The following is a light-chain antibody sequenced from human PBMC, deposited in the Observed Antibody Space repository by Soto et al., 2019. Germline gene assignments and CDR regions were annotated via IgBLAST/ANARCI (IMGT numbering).Light chain of an antibody. Sequence: EIVLTQSPGTLTLSPGERATLSCRASQSVRSSYLAWYQQRPGQAPRLLIYGASSRATGIPDRFSGSGSGTDFTLTISRLEPEDFAVYYCQQYATSPWTFGHGTKVDIK. CDR3: QQYATSPWT. CDR1: QSVRSSY. CDR2: GAS. V-gene: IGKV3-20*01. J-gene: IGKJ1*01.